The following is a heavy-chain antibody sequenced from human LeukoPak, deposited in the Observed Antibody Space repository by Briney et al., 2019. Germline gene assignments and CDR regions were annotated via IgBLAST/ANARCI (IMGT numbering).Heavy chain of an antibody. D-gene: IGHD3-22*01. Sequence: GESLKNSCKGSGYSFTNYWIRWVRQMPGKGLEWMGVIYPGDSDTRYSPSFQGQVTISVDKSIKTAYLQWSSLQSSNTAMYYCARHDTKYDTSGYHPDYWGQGTLVTVSS. V-gene: IGHV5-51*01. CDR2: IYPGDSDT. CDR1: GYSFTNYW. CDR3: ARHDTKYDTSGYHPDY. J-gene: IGHJ4*02.